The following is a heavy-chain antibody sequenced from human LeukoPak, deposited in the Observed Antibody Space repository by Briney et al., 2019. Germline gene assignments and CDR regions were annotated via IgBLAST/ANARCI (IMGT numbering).Heavy chain of an antibody. V-gene: IGHV3-66*01. Sequence: PGGCLTHSCAASVFTVSDNYMSWVRPAPGKGLEWVSVIYTGGGTYYGGSVKGRFTISRDNSKNTLYIQMNSLRAEDTAVYYCARDVGYYTMDVWGQGTTVTVSS. D-gene: IGHD2-15*01. CDR2: IYTGGGT. CDR1: VFTVSDNY. J-gene: IGHJ6*02. CDR3: ARDVGYYTMDV.